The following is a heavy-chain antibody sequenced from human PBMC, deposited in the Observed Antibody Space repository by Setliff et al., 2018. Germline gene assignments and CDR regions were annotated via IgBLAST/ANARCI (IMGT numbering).Heavy chain of an antibody. CDR2: MNPNSGNT. Sequence: GASVKVSCKASGYTFTGYYMHWVRQAPGQGLEWMGWMNPNSGNTGYAQKFQGRVTITRNTSTSTAYMELSSLRSEDTAVYFCARGLQGIPPLYWGQGTLVTVSS. V-gene: IGHV1-8*03. CDR1: GYTFTGYY. J-gene: IGHJ4*02. CDR3: ARGLQGIPPLY.